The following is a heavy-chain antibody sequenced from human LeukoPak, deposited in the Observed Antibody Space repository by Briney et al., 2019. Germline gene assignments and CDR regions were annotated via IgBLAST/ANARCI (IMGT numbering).Heavy chain of an antibody. Sequence: PGGSLRLSCAASGFTFSSYAMSWVRQAPGKGLEWVSAISGSGGSTYYADSVKGRFTISRGNSKNTLYLQMNSLRAEDTAVYYCAKDLAVAGIRGWAFDIWGQGTMVTVSS. D-gene: IGHD6-19*01. CDR2: ISGSGGST. CDR3: AKDLAVAGIRGWAFDI. J-gene: IGHJ3*02. V-gene: IGHV3-23*01. CDR1: GFTFSSYA.